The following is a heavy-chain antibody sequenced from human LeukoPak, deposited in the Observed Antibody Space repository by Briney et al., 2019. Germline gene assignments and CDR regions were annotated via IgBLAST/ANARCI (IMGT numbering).Heavy chain of an antibody. V-gene: IGHV3-30*03. CDR3: ARSDSSSWYRFDY. Sequence: GGSLRLSCEGSGFPFNSFAIHWVRQAPGRGLEWVTVISYDGNKKYYADSVRGRFSISRDNSKNTVYVQMNSLRAEDTAVYYCARSDSSSWYRFDYWGQGTLVTVSS. D-gene: IGHD6-13*01. CDR1: GFPFNSFA. CDR2: ISYDGNKK. J-gene: IGHJ4*02.